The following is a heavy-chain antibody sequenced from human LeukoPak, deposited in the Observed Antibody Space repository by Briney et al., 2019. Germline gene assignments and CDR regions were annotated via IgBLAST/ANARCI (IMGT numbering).Heavy chain of an antibody. D-gene: IGHD1-26*01. Sequence: GRSLRLSCAASGFIFRNYAMHWVRQAPGKGLEWVAAISYDGSIKDYADSVKGRFTISRDNSQNTLDLQMNSLRGEDTAVYYCASWLVGASTRQFDYWGQGTLVTVSS. J-gene: IGHJ4*02. CDR2: ISYDGSIK. V-gene: IGHV3-30-3*01. CDR1: GFIFRNYA. CDR3: ASWLVGASTRQFDY.